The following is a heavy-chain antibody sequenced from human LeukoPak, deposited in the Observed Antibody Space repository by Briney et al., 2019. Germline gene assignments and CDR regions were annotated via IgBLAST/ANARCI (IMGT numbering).Heavy chain of an antibody. CDR1: GGSISVYY. Sequence: PSETLSLTCTVSGGSISVYYWSWIRQPPGKGLEWIGYIYYRGSTNYNPSLKSRGTIQLDRSKNQFSLKLSSVTAADTAVYYCARSGRGEMGNWFDPWGQGTLVTVSS. J-gene: IGHJ5*02. D-gene: IGHD3-16*01. V-gene: IGHV4-59*01. CDR3: ARSGRGEMGNWFDP. CDR2: IYYRGST.